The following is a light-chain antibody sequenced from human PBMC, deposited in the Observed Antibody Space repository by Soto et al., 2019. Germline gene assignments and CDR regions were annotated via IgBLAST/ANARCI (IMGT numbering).Light chain of an antibody. Sequence: ELVLTRAPATLTLSLGERATLSCRASQSISSFLAWYQQKPGQAPRLLIYGASNRATGIPARFSGSGSGTDFTLTISSLEPEDFAVYYCQQHFNGPITFGQGTRLEIK. CDR3: QQHFNGPIT. CDR2: GAS. J-gene: IGKJ5*01. CDR1: QSISSF. V-gene: IGKV3-11*01.